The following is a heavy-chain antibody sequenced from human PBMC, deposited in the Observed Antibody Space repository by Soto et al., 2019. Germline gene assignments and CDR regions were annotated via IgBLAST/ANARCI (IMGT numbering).Heavy chain of an antibody. V-gene: IGHV4-39*01. CDR3: ARHWKLGVRVAARPPDFDY. J-gene: IGHJ4*02. CDR1: GVSIRSNSYY. CDR2: IYYSGIS. D-gene: IGHD1-26*01. Sequence: SETLSLTCTVSGVSIRSNSYYWAWIRQPPGKGLEWIGSIYYSGISYFNPSLKSRVTISVDTSKNQFSLKVNSVSAADTAVYYCARHWKLGVRVAARPPDFDYWGQGTPVTVSS.